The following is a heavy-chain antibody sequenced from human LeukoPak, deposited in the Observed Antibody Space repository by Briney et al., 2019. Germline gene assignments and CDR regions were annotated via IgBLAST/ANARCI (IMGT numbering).Heavy chain of an antibody. CDR3: ARDLGIAAAGSYYYYYYGMDV. V-gene: IGHV3-11*04. D-gene: IGHD6-13*01. J-gene: IGHJ6*02. Sequence: GGSLRLSCAASGFTFSDYYMSWIRQAPGKGLEWVSYISSSGSTIYYADSVKGRFTISRDNAKNSLYLQMNSLRAEDAAVYYCARDLGIAAAGSYYYYYYGMDVWGQGTTVTVSS. CDR1: GFTFSDYY. CDR2: ISSSGSTI.